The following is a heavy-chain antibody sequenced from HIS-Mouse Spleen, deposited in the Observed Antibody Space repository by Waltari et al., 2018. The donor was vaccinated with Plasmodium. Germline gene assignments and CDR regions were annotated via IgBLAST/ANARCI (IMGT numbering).Heavy chain of an antibody. J-gene: IGHJ4*02. V-gene: IGHV4-34*01. D-gene: IGHD3-10*01. CDR3: ASSGSGSYYY. CDR1: AGSFSGYY. CDR2: INHSGST. Sequence: QVQLQQWGAGLLKPSETLSPTCAVYAGSFSGYYWSWIRQPPGKGLEWIGEINHSGSTNYNPSLKSRVTISVDTSKNQFSLKLSSVTAADTAVYYCASSGSGSYYYWGQGTLVTVSS.